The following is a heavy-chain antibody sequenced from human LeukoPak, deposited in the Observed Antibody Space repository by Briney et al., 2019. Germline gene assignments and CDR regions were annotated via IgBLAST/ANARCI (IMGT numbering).Heavy chain of an antibody. J-gene: IGHJ3*02. V-gene: IGHV4-39*07. Sequence: SETLSPTCTVSGGSISSSSYYWGWIRQPPGKGLEWIGSMYSSGSTYYNPSLKSRVTISVDTSKNQFSLKLSSVTAADTAVYYCAREYCSGGSCYSDAFDIWGQGTMVTVSS. CDR2: MYSSGST. CDR3: AREYCSGGSCYSDAFDI. CDR1: GGSISSSSYY. D-gene: IGHD2-15*01.